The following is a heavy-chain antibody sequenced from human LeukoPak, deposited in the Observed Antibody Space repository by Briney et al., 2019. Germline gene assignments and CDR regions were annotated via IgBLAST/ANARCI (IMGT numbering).Heavy chain of an antibody. V-gene: IGHV3-30*04. J-gene: IGHJ6*02. CDR1: GFVFSSYV. Sequence: GGSLRLSCAASGFVFSSYVMHWVRQAPGKGLEWVAVIPYDGSNKYYADSVKGRFTISSDNSKNTLYLQMNSLRAEDTAVYYCARDRGFGELLSDYFHDHVMDVWGQGNTVTVSS. CDR3: ARDRGFGELLSDYFHDHVMDV. CDR2: IPYDGSNK. D-gene: IGHD3-10*01.